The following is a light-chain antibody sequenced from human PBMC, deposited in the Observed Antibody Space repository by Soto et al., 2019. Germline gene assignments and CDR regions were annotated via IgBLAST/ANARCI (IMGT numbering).Light chain of an antibody. J-gene: IGKJ4*01. Sequence: DIQMTQSPSSLSASVGDRVTITCQASQDTSNYLNWYQQKPGKAPKLLIYDASNLETGVPSRFSGSGSGTDFTFTISSLQPEDIATYYCQQYDNLPVFGGGTKVDIK. CDR3: QQYDNLPV. V-gene: IGKV1-33*01. CDR1: QDTSNY. CDR2: DAS.